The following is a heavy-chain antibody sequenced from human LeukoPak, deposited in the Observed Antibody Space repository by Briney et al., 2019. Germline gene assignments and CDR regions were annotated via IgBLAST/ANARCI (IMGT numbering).Heavy chain of an antibody. CDR2: IRSKAYGGTT. Sequence: HPGGSLRLSCAASGFTFSSYAMSWVRQAPGKGLEWVGFIRSKAYGGTTEYAASVKGRFTISRDDSKSIAYLQMNSLKTEDTAVYYCTKSYCGGDCYFEGWGQGTLVTVSS. CDR3: TKSYCGGDCYFEG. J-gene: IGHJ4*02. D-gene: IGHD2-21*02. CDR1: GFTFSSYA. V-gene: IGHV3-49*04.